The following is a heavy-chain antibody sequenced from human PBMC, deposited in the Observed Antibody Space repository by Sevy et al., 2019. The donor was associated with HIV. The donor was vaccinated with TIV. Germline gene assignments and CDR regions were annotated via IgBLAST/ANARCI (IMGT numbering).Heavy chain of an antibody. J-gene: IGHJ4*02. Sequence: GGSLRLSCAASGFLFSTYSMHWVGQAPGKGLEWVAAISYDGNNKYYADSVKGRFTISRDNPKNTLFLQVNSLRPEDTAVYYCARAYSSWFGTVHYWGQGTLVTVSS. CDR2: ISYDGNNK. CDR1: GFLFSTYS. D-gene: IGHD6-13*01. V-gene: IGHV3-30-3*01. CDR3: ARAYSSWFGTVHY.